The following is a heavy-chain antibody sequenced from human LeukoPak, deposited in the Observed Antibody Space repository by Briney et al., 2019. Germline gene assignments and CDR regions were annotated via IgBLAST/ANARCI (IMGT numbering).Heavy chain of an antibody. CDR2: INPNSGRT. CDR3: ARGGHYGDYGNWFDP. D-gene: IGHD4-17*01. CDR1: GYTFTDYY. J-gene: IGHJ5*02. V-gene: IGHV1-2*02. Sequence: ASVKVSFKASGYTFTDYYLHWVRQAPGQGGEWMGWINPNSGRTNSAQTFQGTVTMTRDTSITTAYLDLSRLRSDDTAVYYCARGGHYGDYGNWFDPWGQGTLVTVSS.